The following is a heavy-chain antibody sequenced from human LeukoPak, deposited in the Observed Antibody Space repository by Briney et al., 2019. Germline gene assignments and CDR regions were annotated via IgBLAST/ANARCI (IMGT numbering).Heavy chain of an antibody. J-gene: IGHJ4*02. D-gene: IGHD3-10*01. V-gene: IGHV3-23*01. CDR3: AKRGVVIRVILVGFHKQAYYFDS. CDR1: GITLSNYG. CDR2: VSDIGGIT. Sequence: GGSLRLSCAVSGITLSNYGMSWVRQAPGKGLEWVAGVSDIGGITNYADSVKGRFTISRDNAKNTLYLQLNSLRDEDTAVYFCAKRGVVIRVILVGFHKQAYYFDSWGQGALVTVSS.